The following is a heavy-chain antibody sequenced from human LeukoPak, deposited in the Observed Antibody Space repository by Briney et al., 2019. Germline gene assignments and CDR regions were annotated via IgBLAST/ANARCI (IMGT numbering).Heavy chain of an antibody. CDR2: ISSSSSYI. CDR1: GFTFSSYS. CDR3: ARDGYYYGSGSYSYYYYGMDV. J-gene: IGHJ6*04. V-gene: IGHV3-21*01. Sequence: PGGSLRLSCAASGFTFSSYSMNWVRQAPGKGLEWVSSISSSSSYIYYADSVKGRFTISRDNAKNSLYLQMNSLRAEDTAVYYCARDGYYYGSGSYSYYYYGMDVWGKGTTVTVSS. D-gene: IGHD3-10*01.